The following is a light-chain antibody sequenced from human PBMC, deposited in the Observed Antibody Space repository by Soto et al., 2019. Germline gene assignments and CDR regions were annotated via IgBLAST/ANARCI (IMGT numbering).Light chain of an antibody. J-gene: IGKJ1*01. Sequence: DIQMTQSPASLSAAVGDRVPITCLASQNIFNYLNWYQQKPGKAPNLLIYATSNLQSGVPSRFSGSISGKDMTVVNGSMEREDFAIYHCQQSDSAPLTFGQGTKVDIK. CDR3: QQSDSAPLT. CDR2: ATS. CDR1: QNIFNY. V-gene: IGKV1-39*01.